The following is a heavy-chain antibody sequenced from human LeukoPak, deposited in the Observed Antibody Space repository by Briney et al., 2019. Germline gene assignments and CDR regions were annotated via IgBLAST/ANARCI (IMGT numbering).Heavy chain of an antibody. CDR2: ISRGSSTI. J-gene: IGHJ4*02. Sequence: GGSLRLSCAASGFTLSSYTLNWVRQAPGKGLEWVAYISRGSSTIYYADSVKGRFTISRDNAKNSLYLQMSSLRDEDTAVYYCATTGGTLDYWGQGTLVTVSS. CDR3: ATTGGTLDY. CDR1: GFTLSSYT. D-gene: IGHD3-16*01. V-gene: IGHV3-48*02.